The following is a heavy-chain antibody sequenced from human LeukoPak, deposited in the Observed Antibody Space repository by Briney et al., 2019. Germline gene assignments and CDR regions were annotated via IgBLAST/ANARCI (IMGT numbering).Heavy chain of an antibody. D-gene: IGHD4-17*01. V-gene: IGHV1-18*01. Sequence: GASVKVSCKASGYTFTSYGISWVRQAPGQGLEWMGWISAYNGNTNYAQKLQGRVTMTTDTSTSTAYMELRSLRSDDTAVYYCARDCPNTVTTDYYYYGMDVWGQGTTVTVSS. CDR2: ISAYNGNT. J-gene: IGHJ6*02. CDR1: GYTFTSYG. CDR3: ARDCPNTVTTDYYYYGMDV.